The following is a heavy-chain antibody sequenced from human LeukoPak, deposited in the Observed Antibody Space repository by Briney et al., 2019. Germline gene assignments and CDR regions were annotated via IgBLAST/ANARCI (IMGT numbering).Heavy chain of an antibody. D-gene: IGHD2-21*02. CDR2: IYSGGST. CDR3: ARDLPGDDYGMDV. J-gene: IGHJ6*02. Sequence: PGGSLRLSCAASGFTVSSNYMSWVRQAPGKGLEWVSVIYSGGSTYYADSVKGRFTISRDNSKNTLYLQMNSLRAEDTAVYYCARDLPGDDYGMDVWGQGTTVTGSS. V-gene: IGHV3-66*02. CDR1: GFTVSSNY.